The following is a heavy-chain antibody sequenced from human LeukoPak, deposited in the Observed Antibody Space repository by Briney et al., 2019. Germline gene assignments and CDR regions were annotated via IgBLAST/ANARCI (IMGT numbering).Heavy chain of an antibody. CDR3: ARGGPDHAFDV. D-gene: IGHD1-14*01. Sequence: GGSLRLSCAASGFTFSSYWMHWVRQAPGKGLVWVSRVDSGGTNTIYADSVQGRFTISRDNAKNSLYLQINSLRAEDTALYYCARGGPDHAFDVWGQGTTVTVSS. CDR1: GFTFSSYW. J-gene: IGHJ3*01. V-gene: IGHV3-74*01. CDR2: VDSGGTNT.